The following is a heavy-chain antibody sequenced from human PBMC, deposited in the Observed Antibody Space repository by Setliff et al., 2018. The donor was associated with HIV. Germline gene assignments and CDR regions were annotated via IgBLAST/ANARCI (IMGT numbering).Heavy chain of an antibody. Sequence: PSETLSLTCAVSGYSISSGYYWGWIRQPPGRGLEWIGHISASGNTKYSPTLQSRVTLSVNPSNNQFSLNLTSVTAADTAVYYCARRKSGSSYRFFNYWGLGSLVTVSS. CDR1: GYSISSGYY. D-gene: IGHD3-16*02. J-gene: IGHJ4*02. CDR3: ARRKSGSSYRFFNY. CDR2: ISASGNT. V-gene: IGHV4-38-2*01.